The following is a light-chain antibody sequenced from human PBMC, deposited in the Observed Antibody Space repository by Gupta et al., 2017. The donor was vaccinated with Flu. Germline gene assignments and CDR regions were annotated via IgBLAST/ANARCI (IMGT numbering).Light chain of an antibody. CDR1: SSNIAANYD. CDR3: QAYDNSLSSWV. J-gene: IGLJ3*02. Sequence: QSVLTQPPSVSGAPGQRVTIPCTGLSSNIAANYDVHWYRQLPGTAPKLLIYGNKNRPSGVPDRFSGSNSGTSASLAITGLQADDEADYYCQAYDNSLSSWVFGGGTKLTVL. V-gene: IGLV1-40*01. CDR2: GNK.